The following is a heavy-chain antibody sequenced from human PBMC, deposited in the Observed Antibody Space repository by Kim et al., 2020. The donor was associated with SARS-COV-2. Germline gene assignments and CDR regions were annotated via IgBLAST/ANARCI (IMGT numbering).Heavy chain of an antibody. Sequence: GGSLRLSCAASGFTFSSYAMSWVRQAPGKGLEWVSAISGSGGSTYYADSVKGRFTISRDNSKNTLYLQMNSLRAEDTAVYYCAKGGGYSSSSGPLYYYYYGMDVWGQGTTVTVSS. J-gene: IGHJ6*02. D-gene: IGHD6-6*01. CDR3: AKGGGYSSSSGPLYYYYYGMDV. CDR1: GFTFSSYA. CDR2: ISGSGGST. V-gene: IGHV3-23*01.